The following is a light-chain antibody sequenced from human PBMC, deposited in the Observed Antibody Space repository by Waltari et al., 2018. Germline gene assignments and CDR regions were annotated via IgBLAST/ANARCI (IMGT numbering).Light chain of an antibody. Sequence: DIVMTQSPDSLAVSLGERATINCKSSQSVLYSSNNKNYLAWYQQKPGQPPKLLIYCASTPESGVPHRFSGSVSGTDFTLTISSLQAEDVAVYYCQQYYSTPLTFGGGTKVEIK. CDR1: QSVLYSSNNKNY. CDR3: QQYYSTPLT. CDR2: CAS. J-gene: IGKJ4*01. V-gene: IGKV4-1*01.